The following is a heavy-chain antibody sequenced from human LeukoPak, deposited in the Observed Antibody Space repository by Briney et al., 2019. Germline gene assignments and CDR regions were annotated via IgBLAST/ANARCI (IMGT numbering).Heavy chain of an antibody. D-gene: IGHD2/OR15-2a*01. CDR2: IYPKDNT. J-gene: IGHJ4*02. CDR3: ARGGNRYFDY. V-gene: IGHV4-4*07. Sequence: SETLSLTCTVSGGSISSYYWSWIRQPARKGLEWIGRIYPKDNTNYNPSLKSRVTMAVDTSKNQFSLTLTSVTAADTAVYYCARGGNRYFDYWGQGTLVTVSS. CDR1: GGSISSYY.